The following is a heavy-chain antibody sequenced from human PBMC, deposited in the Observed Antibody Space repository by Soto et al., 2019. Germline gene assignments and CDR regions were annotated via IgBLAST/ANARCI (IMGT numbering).Heavy chain of an antibody. CDR1: GFTFSLYE. D-gene: IGHD4-17*01. Sequence: PGGSLRLSCAASGFTFSLYEMNWVRQAPGKGLEWVSYISTSGTAIYYADSVKGRFTISRDNSKSSLSLQMDSLRADDTAIYYCVRDGYGDPYYYYGMDVWGQGTTVTVSS. CDR2: ISTSGTAI. V-gene: IGHV3-48*03. J-gene: IGHJ6*02. CDR3: VRDGYGDPYYYYGMDV.